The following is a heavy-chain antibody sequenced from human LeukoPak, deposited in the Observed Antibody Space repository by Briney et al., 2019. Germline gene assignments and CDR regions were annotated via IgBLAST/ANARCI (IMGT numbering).Heavy chain of an antibody. CDR2: IYYSGST. CDR1: GGSISSYY. V-gene: IGHV4-59*01. J-gene: IGHJ4*02. Sequence: SETLSLTCTVSGGSISSYYWSWIRQPPGKGLEWIGYIYYSGSTNYNPSLKSRVTISIDTSKNQFSLNLSSVTAADTAVYYCARDRSSSGWYYFDYWGQGTLVTVSS. D-gene: IGHD6-19*01. CDR3: ARDRSSSGWYYFDY.